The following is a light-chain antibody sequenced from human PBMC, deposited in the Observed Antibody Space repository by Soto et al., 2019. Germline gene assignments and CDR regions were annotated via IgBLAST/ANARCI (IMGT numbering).Light chain of an antibody. CDR3: QQSYGSPLYS. J-gene: IGKJ2*01. CDR2: GAS. CDR1: QNINGY. V-gene: IGKV1-39*01. Sequence: DIQMTQSPSSLSASIGDRVAITCRASQNINGYLNWFQQKPGKAPKVLIYGASSLQDGVPSRFSGSGSGTDFTLTNNRLQHEDFATYYCQQSYGSPLYSFGQGTKLEIK.